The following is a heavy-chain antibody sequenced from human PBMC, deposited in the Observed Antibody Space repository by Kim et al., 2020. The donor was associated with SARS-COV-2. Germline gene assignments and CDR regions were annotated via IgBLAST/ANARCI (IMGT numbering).Heavy chain of an antibody. CDR3: ARXGSGXXXWLXX. Sequence: ASVKVSCKASGYTFDTFSLYWLRQAPGQRFEWXGWINXGNENTRYSQNFQGRVIXTRDTXXTTAXXELXSXTFKXTAVXXCARXGSGXXXWLXXWG. CDR1: GYTFDTFS. CDR2: INXGNENT. V-gene: IGHV1-3*01. J-gene: IGHJ1*01. D-gene: IGHD3-10*01.